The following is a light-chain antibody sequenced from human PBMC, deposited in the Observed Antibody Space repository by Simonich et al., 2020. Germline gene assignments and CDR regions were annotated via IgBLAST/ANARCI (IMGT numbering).Light chain of an antibody. J-gene: IGLJ3*02. CDR2: ENK. CDR3: QSYDSSNWV. V-gene: IGLV6-57*01. CDR1: SGSIDSKY. Sequence: NFMLTQPHSVSESTGKTVTISCTRSSGSIDSKYVQWYQKRPGSSPTTVIYENKQSPSRVPDRFSGSIDSSSNSASLTVSGLKTEDEADYYCQSYDSSNWVFGGGTKLTVL.